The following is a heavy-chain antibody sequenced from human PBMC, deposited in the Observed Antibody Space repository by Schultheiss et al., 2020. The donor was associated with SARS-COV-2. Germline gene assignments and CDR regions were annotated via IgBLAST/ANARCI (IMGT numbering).Heavy chain of an antibody. J-gene: IGHJ5*02. D-gene: IGHD3-3*01. CDR3: ARARRARITIFGVVTAFDP. Sequence: ASVKVSCKASGYTFTSYYMHWVRQAPGQGLEWMGWISAYNGNTNYAQKLQGRVTMTTDTSTSTAYMELSSLRSEDTAVYYCARARRARITIFGVVTAFDPWGQGTLVTVSS. CDR1: GYTFTSYY. CDR2: ISAYNGNT. V-gene: IGHV1-18*04.